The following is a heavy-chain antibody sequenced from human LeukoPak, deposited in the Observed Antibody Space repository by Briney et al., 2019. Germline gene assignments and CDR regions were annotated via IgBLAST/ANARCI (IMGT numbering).Heavy chain of an antibody. V-gene: IGHV4-59*01. CDR1: GGSITSYY. J-gene: IGHJ6*02. Sequence: SETLSLTCIVSGGSITSYYWSWIRQPPGKGLEWIGYIYYSGSTNYNPSLKSRVTISVDTSKNQFSLKLSSVTAADTAVYYCARAVGYYYGMDVWGQGTTVTVSS. CDR3: ARAVGYYYGMDV. CDR2: IYYSGST.